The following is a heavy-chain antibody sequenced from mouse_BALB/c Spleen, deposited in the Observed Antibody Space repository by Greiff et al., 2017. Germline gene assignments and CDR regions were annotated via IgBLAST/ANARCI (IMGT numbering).Heavy chain of an antibody. Sequence: EVQLQQSGAELVKPGASVKLSCTASGFNIKDTYMHWVKQRPEQGLEWIGRIDPANGNTKYDPKFQGKATITADTASNTAYLQLSSLTSEDTAVYYCARSRGYDWYFDVWGAGTTVTVSS. D-gene: IGHD2-2*01. CDR1: GFNIKDTY. CDR3: ARSRGYDWYFDV. V-gene: IGHV14-3*02. J-gene: IGHJ1*01. CDR2: IDPANGNT.